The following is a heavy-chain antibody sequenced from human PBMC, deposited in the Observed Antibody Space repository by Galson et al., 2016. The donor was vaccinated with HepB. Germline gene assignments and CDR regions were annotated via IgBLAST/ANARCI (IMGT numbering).Heavy chain of an antibody. J-gene: IGHJ6*02. CDR3: ARDLIGNMDF. Sequence: SVKVSCKASGYTFSTYDMHWVHQSPGQRLEWMGYISAASGDTQYSESFQGRVTLTRDTSATTQYMELTSLTPEDTAVYYCARDLIGNMDFWGQGTTVAVSS. V-gene: IGHV1-3*01. CDR2: ISAASGDT. CDR1: GYTFSTYD. D-gene: IGHD3-16*02.